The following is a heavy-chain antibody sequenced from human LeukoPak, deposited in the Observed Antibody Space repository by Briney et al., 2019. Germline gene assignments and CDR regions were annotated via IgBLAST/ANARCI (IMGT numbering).Heavy chain of an antibody. CDR1: GDSVSSNSAT. CDR3: ARGGPRYFDY. V-gene: IGHV6-1*01. D-gene: IGHD3-16*01. CDR2: TYDRSKWYN. J-gene: IGHJ4*02. Sequence: SQTLSLTCALSGDSVSSNSATWNWFRQSPSRGLEWLGRTYDRSKWYNDYTESVNSRITINPDTSNHQFSLHLNSVTPEDTAVYYCARGGPRYFDYWGQGTLITVSS.